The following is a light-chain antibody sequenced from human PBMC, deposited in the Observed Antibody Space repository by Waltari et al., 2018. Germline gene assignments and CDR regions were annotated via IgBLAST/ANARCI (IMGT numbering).Light chain of an antibody. CDR1: QTVTGD. CDR3: QQYNNWPPT. V-gene: IGKV3-15*01. J-gene: IGKJ4*01. Sequence: EVVMTQPSATLSAPPGESPTLSCPAGQTVTGDLAWYQQRPGQAPRLLIHDASTRATGIPVRFSGSGSGTEFTLTISSLQSEDSAIYCCQQYNNWPPTFGGGTKVEIK. CDR2: DAS.